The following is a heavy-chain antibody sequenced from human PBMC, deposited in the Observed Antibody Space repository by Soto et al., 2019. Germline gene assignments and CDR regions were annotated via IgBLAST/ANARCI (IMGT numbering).Heavy chain of an antibody. V-gene: IGHV4-59*01. CDR1: GGSISSFY. Sequence: QVHLEESGPRLVKPSETLSLTCTVSGGSISSFYWNWIRQSPGKGLEWIGYIYYTGTTNYNPSLKSRVSMSLDTSKDQFSLNLTSVTAADTAVYYCARSNWNFPFDYWGQGTLVTVSS. CDR2: IYYTGTT. CDR3: ARSNWNFPFDY. D-gene: IGHD1-7*01. J-gene: IGHJ4*02.